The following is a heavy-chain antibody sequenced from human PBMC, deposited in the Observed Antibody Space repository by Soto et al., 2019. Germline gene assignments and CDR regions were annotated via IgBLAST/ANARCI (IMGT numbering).Heavy chain of an antibody. J-gene: IGHJ4*02. D-gene: IGHD6-13*01. V-gene: IGHV3-30*18. Sequence: PGGSLRLSCAASGFTFSSYGMHLVRQAPGKGLEWVAFISYDGSKKYYADSVKGRFTISRENSKNTLYLQMNSLRVEDTAVYYWAKGGPFYIAAAGNQWGQGTLVTVSS. CDR1: GFTFSSYG. CDR3: AKGGPFYIAAAGNQ. CDR2: ISYDGSKK.